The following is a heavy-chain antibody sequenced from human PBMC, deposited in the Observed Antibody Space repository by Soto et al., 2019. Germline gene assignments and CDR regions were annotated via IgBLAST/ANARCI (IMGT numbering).Heavy chain of an antibody. D-gene: IGHD2-21*02. CDR3: TSTAFGYYYYYGMDV. Sequence: EVQLVESGGGLVQPGGSLKLSCAASGFTFSGSAMHWVRQASGKGLEWVGRIRSKANSYATAYAASVKGRFTISRDDSKNTAYLQMNSRKTEDTAVYYCTSTAFGYYYYYGMDVWGQGTTVTVSS. CDR1: GFTFSGSA. V-gene: IGHV3-73*01. J-gene: IGHJ6*02. CDR2: IRSKANSYAT.